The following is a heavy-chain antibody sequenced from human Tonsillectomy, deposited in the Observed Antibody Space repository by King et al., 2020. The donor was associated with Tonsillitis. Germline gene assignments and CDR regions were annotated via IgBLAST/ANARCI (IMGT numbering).Heavy chain of an antibody. CDR2: IKGITDSGTT. CDR1: GFTFSHAW. D-gene: IGHD4-17*01. Sequence: VQLVESGGGLVKPGGSLRLSCAASGFTFSHAWMSWVRQAPGKGLEWVGRIKGITDSGTTDYAAPVKGRFTISRDDSKNTLYLQMNSLKTEDTAVYYCTIDKRRDSGAYYGWFDPWGQGTLVTVSS. V-gene: IGHV3-15*01. CDR3: TIDKRRDSGAYYGWFDP. J-gene: IGHJ5*02.